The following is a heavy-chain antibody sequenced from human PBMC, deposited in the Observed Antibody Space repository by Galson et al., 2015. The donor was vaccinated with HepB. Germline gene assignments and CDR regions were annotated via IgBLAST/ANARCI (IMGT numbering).Heavy chain of an antibody. CDR1: GYTFTSYG. CDR3: ARGRPYYDFWSGSPYYFAY. D-gene: IGHD3-3*01. CDR2: ISVHNGNT. J-gene: IGHJ4*02. V-gene: IGHV1-18*01. Sequence: SVKVSCKASGYTFTSYGISWVRQAPGQGLEWMGWISVHNGNTKYAQTLQGRVTMTTDTSTSTAYMELKSLRAGDTAVYYCARGRPYYDFWSGSPYYFAYWGQGTLVTVSS.